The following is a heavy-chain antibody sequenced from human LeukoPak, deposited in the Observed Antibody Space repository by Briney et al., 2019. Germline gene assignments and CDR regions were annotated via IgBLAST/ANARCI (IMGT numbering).Heavy chain of an antibody. Sequence: PGGSLRLSCAASGFTFSNAWMSWVRQAPGKGLEWVGRIKNNGDGGTTDYAAPVKGRFSISRDDSKNTLYLQMNSLKSEDTAVYYYTPHGFRDLDYWGQGALVTVSS. CDR2: IKNNGDGGTT. CDR3: TPHGFRDLDY. CDR1: GFTFSNAW. J-gene: IGHJ4*02. V-gene: IGHV3-15*01. D-gene: IGHD3-10*01.